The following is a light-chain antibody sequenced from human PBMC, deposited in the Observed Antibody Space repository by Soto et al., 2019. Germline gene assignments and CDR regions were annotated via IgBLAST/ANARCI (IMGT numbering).Light chain of an antibody. CDR3: QQFDDWPT. Sequence: IQMTQAPSTLSASVGDRVTITCRASQSISSWLAWYQQKPGKAPKLLIYKASSLESGVPSRFSGSGSGTEFTLTISSLQPDDFGVYYCQQFDDWPTFGQGTKVDI. V-gene: IGKV1-5*03. CDR1: QSISSW. J-gene: IGKJ1*01. CDR2: KAS.